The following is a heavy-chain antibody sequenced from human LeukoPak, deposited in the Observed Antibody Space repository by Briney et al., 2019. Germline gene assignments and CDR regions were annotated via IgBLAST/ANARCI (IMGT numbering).Heavy chain of an antibody. CDR1: GYSNSSGYY. Sequence: SETLSLTCTVSGYSNSSGYYWGWIRQPPGKGLECIGSIYHSGSTYYNPSLKSRVTISVDTSKTQFSLKLSSVTAADTAVYYCARSFSSWSPQSVVDYWGQGTLVTVSS. J-gene: IGHJ4*02. D-gene: IGHD6-13*01. V-gene: IGHV4-38-2*02. CDR2: IYHSGST. CDR3: ARSFSSWSPQSVVDY.